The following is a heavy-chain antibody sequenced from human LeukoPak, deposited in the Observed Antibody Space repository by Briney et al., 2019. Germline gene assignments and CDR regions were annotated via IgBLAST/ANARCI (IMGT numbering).Heavy chain of an antibody. Sequence: GGSLRLSCAASGFTFSIYWMSWVRQAPGKGLEWVANIKQDGSEKYYVDSVKGRFTISRDNAKNSLYLQMNSLRAEDTAVYYCAREAATETDAFDIWGQGTMVTVSS. CDR2: IKQDGSEK. V-gene: IGHV3-7*01. D-gene: IGHD2-15*01. J-gene: IGHJ3*02. CDR3: AREAATETDAFDI. CDR1: GFTFSIYW.